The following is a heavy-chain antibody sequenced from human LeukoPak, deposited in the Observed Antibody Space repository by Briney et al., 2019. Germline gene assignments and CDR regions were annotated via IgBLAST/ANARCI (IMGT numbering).Heavy chain of an antibody. J-gene: IGHJ4*02. CDR1: GGTFSSYA. V-gene: IGHV1-69*13. CDR3: ARESLLRDYYDSSGYYYFDY. CDR2: IIPIFGTA. D-gene: IGHD3-22*01. Sequence: SVKVSCKASGGTFSSYAISWVRQAPGQGLKWMGGIIPIFGTANYAQKFQGRVTITADESTSTAYMELSSLRSEDTAVYYCARESLLRDYYDSSGYYYFDYWGQGTLVTVSS.